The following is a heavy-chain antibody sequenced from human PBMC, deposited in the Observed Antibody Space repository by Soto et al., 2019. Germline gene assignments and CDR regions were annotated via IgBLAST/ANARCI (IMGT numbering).Heavy chain of an antibody. V-gene: IGHV4-34*01. CDR3: ARGGFGSRQPLDY. D-gene: IGHD6-13*01. Sequence: QVQLQQWGAGLLKPSETLSLSCAVYGGSFSGYYWSWIRQPAGKGLEWIGEINHSGSTNYNPSLKSRVTISVDTSKNQFSLKLSSVTAADTAVYYCARGGFGSRQPLDYWGQGTLVTVSS. J-gene: IGHJ4*02. CDR2: INHSGST. CDR1: GGSFSGYY.